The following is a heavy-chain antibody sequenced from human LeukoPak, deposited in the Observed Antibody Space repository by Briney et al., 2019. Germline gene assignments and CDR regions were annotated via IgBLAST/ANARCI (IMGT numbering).Heavy chain of an antibody. Sequence: SETLSLTCTVFGGSISSGGYLWGWIRQPPGKGLEFIGNIYYSGSTYYNPSLKSRVSISVDTSKNQFSLKLSSVTAADTAVYYCASNYYGSGSLDYWGQGNLVTVSS. J-gene: IGHJ4*02. V-gene: IGHV4-39*01. CDR2: IYYSGST. D-gene: IGHD3-10*01. CDR3: ASNYYGSGSLDY. CDR1: GGSISSGGYL.